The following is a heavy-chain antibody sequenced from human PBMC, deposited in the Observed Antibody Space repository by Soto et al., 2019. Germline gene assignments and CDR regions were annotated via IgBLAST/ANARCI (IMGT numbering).Heavy chain of an antibody. Sequence: GGSLRLSCAASGFTFSSYSMNWVRQAPGKGLEWVSYFISISSTIYYADFVKGRFTISRDNAKNSLYLQMNSLRAEDTAVYYCARDYSSYGPFDYWGQGTLVTVSS. J-gene: IGHJ4*02. D-gene: IGHD5-18*01. CDR3: ARDYSSYGPFDY. V-gene: IGHV3-48*01. CDR1: GFTFSSYS. CDR2: FISISSTI.